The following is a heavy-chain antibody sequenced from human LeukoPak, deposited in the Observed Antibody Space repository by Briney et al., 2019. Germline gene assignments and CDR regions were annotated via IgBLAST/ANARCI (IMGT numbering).Heavy chain of an antibody. CDR3: ARMIAAAGTEYFDL. V-gene: IGHV4-31*03. J-gene: IGHJ2*01. D-gene: IGHD6-13*01. Sequence: SETLSLTCTVSGGSISSGGYYWSWIRQHPGKGLEWIGYIYYSGSTYYNPSLKSRVTISVDTSKNQFSLKLSSVTAADTAVYYCARMIAAAGTEYFDLWGRGTLVTVSS. CDR1: GGSISSGGYY. CDR2: IYYSGST.